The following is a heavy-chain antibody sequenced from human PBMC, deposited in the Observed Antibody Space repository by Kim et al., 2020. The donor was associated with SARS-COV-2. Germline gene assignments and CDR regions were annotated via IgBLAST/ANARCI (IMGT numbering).Heavy chain of an antibody. J-gene: IGHJ4*02. CDR1: GFSVSNYW. V-gene: IGHV3-74*01. D-gene: IGHD3-10*01. Sequence: GGSLRLSCVVSGFSVSNYWMHWVRQAPGKGLMWVSRINRDGSRIYYADSVEGRFTISRDKGKNTLNLQMNALRGEDTAIYYCARDISGGAPDYWGQGNLV. CDR2: INRDGSRI. CDR3: ARDISGGAPDY.